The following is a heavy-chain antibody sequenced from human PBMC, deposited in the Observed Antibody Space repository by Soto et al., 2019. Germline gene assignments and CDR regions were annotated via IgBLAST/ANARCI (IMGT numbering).Heavy chain of an antibody. CDR1: GYTLTHYY. CDR3: AKTWNYPLPPCC. D-gene: IGHD1-7*01. Sequence: ASVKVSCKASGYTLTHYYMHWVRQAPGQGPEWVGVINPSTLVTSYAQKFQGRVTMTRDTSKNTLYLQMNSLRAEDTAVYYCAKTWNYPLPPCCWGQGTLVTSPQ. V-gene: IGHV1-46*01. J-gene: IGHJ4*02. CDR2: INPSTLVT.